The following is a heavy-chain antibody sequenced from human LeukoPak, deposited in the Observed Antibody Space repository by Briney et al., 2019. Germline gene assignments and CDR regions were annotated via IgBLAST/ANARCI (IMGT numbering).Heavy chain of an antibody. CDR3: AREDYGGNRNWFDP. J-gene: IGHJ5*02. CDR2: INPSSGGT. CDR1: GYTFAGYY. Sequence: ASVKVSCKASGYTFAGYYMHWVRQAPGQGLEWMGWINPSSGGTNYAQNFQGRVTMTWDTSSSTAYMELSRLRSDDTAVYFCAREDYGGNRNWFDPWGQGTLVTVSS. V-gene: IGHV1-2*02. D-gene: IGHD4-23*01.